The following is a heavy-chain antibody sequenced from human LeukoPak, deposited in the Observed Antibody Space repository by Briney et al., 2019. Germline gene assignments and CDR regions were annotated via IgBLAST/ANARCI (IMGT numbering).Heavy chain of an antibody. Sequence: ASVKVSCKASGYTFTSYAMNWVRQAPGQGLEWMGWINTNTGNPTYAQGFTGRFVFSLDTSVSTAYLQISSLKAEDTAVYYCARVSDDYYYYYMDVWGKGTTVTVSS. V-gene: IGHV7-4-1*02. CDR1: GYTFTSYA. D-gene: IGHD1-26*01. J-gene: IGHJ6*03. CDR3: ARVSDDYYYYYMDV. CDR2: INTNTGNP.